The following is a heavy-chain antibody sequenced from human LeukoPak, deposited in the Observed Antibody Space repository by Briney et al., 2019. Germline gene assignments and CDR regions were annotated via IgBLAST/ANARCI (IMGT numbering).Heavy chain of an antibody. Sequence: LPGGSLRLSCAASGFTFSSYAMSWVRQAPGKGLEWVSGISGSGGSTYYADSVKGRFTISRDNSKNTLYVQMNSLRAEDTAVYYCAKSPSDPLDYWGQGTLVTVSS. CDR3: AKSPSDPLDY. CDR2: ISGSGGST. D-gene: IGHD2-21*01. J-gene: IGHJ4*02. V-gene: IGHV3-23*01. CDR1: GFTFSSYA.